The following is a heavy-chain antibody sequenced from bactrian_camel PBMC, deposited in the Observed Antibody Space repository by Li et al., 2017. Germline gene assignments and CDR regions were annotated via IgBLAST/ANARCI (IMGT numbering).Heavy chain of an antibody. J-gene: IGHJ4*01. Sequence: HVQLVESGGGSVQAGGSLRLSCVWSPRAYGTWCMYWFRQVLGKKREGVAGIDTEGSANYADSVKGRFIISEDRAQATLYLQMDSLKPGDTAMYYCAADLVTDGPFLNETEYYYWGQGTQVTVSS. CDR3: AADLVTDGPFLNETEYYY. CDR1: PRAYGTWC. CDR2: IDTEGSA. D-gene: IGHD1*01. V-gene: IGHV3S55*01.